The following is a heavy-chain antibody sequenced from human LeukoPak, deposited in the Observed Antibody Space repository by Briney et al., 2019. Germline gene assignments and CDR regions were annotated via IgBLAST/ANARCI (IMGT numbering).Heavy chain of an antibody. D-gene: IGHD3-10*01. CDR3: ARGGFGEFKIWGPVDY. V-gene: IGHV1-69*06. CDR1: GGTFSSYA. CDR2: IIPIFGTA. Sequence: SVKVSCKASGGTFSSYAISWVRQAPGQGLEWMGGIIPIFGTANYAQKFQGRVTITADKSTSTAYMELSSLRSEDTAVYYCARGGFGEFKIWGPVDYWGQGTLVTVSS. J-gene: IGHJ4*02.